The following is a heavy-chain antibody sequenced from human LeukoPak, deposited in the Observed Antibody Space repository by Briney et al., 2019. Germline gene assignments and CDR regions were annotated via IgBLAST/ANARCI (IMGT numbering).Heavy chain of an antibody. CDR2: ISSSSSYI. V-gene: IGHV3-21*01. CDR1: GFTFSTYS. D-gene: IGHD5-12*01. J-gene: IGHJ5*02. CDR3: ARDRDSGYGFRFDP. Sequence: GGSLRLSCAASGFTFSTYSMNWVRQAPGKGLEWVSSISSSSSYIYYADSVKGRFTISRDNAKNSLYLQMNSLRAEDTAVYYCARDRDSGYGFRFDPWGQGTLVTVS.